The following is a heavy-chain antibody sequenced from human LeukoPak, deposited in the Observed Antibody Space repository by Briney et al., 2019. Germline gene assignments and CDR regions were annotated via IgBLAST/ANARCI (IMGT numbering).Heavy chain of an antibody. Sequence: SVKVSCKASGGTFSSYAISWVRQAPGQGLEWMGGITPIFGTANYAQKFQGRVTITADESTSTAYMELSSLRSEDTAVYYCARGPYYYDSSGQYYYYYYYGMDVWGQGTTVTVSS. D-gene: IGHD3-22*01. CDR1: GGTFSSYA. J-gene: IGHJ6*02. CDR3: ARGPYYYDSSGQYYYYYYYGMDV. V-gene: IGHV1-69*13. CDR2: ITPIFGTA.